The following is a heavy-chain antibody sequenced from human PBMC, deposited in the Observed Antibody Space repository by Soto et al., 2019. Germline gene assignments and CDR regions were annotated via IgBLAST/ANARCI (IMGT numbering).Heavy chain of an antibody. D-gene: IGHD6-19*01. CDR2: VYSSGST. CDR3: ATLHSSGPKDYYYNVDV. V-gene: IGHV4-4*07. CDR1: VASISSYY. Sequence: PSETLSLTCPVSVASISSYYWSWIRQPAGKGLEWIGRVYSSGSTNYNPSLKSRVTMSVDTSKSQFSLKLTSVTAADTAIYYCATLHSSGPKDYYYNVDVWGQGTTVTVSS. J-gene: IGHJ6*02.